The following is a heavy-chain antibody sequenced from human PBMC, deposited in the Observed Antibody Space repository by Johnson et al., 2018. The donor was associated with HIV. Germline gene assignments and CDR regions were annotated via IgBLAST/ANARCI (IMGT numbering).Heavy chain of an antibody. D-gene: IGHD3-3*01. Sequence: VQLVESGGGVVRPGGSLRLSCAASGFTFDDYGMSLVRQAPGKGLEWVSGINWNGDSTSYADSVKCRFTISKENPKNSLYLQMSSLRVEDTALYYCARDRDFWIGYYRGAFDIWGQGTMVTVSS. J-gene: IGHJ3*02. V-gene: IGHV3-20*04. CDR1: GFTFDDYG. CDR3: ARDRDFWIGYYRGAFDI. CDR2: INWNGDST.